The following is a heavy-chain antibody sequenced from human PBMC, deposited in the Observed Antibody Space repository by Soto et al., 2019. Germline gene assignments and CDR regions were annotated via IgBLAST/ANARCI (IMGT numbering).Heavy chain of an antibody. J-gene: IGHJ6*03. CDR3: ARQGENEQWLVPAYYYYMDV. Sequence: ASETLSLTCTVSGGSISSYYWSWIRQPPGEGLEWIGYIYYSGSTNYNPSLKSRVTISVDTSKNQFSLKLSSVTAADTAVYYCARQGENEQWLVPAYYYYMDVWGKGTTVSVSS. CDR2: IYYSGST. CDR1: GGSISSYY. D-gene: IGHD6-19*01. V-gene: IGHV4-59*08.